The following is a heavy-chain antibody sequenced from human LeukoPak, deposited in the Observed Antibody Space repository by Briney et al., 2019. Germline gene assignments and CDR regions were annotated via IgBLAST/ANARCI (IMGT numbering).Heavy chain of an antibody. CDR2: ISGSGGST. CDR1: GFTFSSYG. J-gene: IGHJ4*02. D-gene: IGHD3-10*01. V-gene: IGHV3-23*01. Sequence: PGGSLRLSCAASGFTFSSYGMSWVRQAPGKGLEWVSAISGSGGSTYYADSVKGRFTISRDNSKNTLYLQMNSLRAEDTAVYYCAKDVDLWFGELFGYFDYWGQGTLVTVSS. CDR3: AKDVDLWFGELFGYFDY.